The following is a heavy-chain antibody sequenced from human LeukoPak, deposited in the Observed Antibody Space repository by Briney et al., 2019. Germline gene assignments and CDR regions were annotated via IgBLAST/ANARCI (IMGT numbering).Heavy chain of an antibody. Sequence: GGSLRLSCAASGFTFSKYAMTWVRQAPGKGLEWVSVICGGGGSKYYADSVKGRFTITRDNSKNTVYLQMNSLRVEDTAIYYCVKVRGSAGVGYFDYWGQGTLATVSS. CDR2: ICGGGGSK. J-gene: IGHJ4*02. CDR1: GFTFSKYA. V-gene: IGHV3-23*01. D-gene: IGHD1-26*01. CDR3: VKVRGSAGVGYFDY.